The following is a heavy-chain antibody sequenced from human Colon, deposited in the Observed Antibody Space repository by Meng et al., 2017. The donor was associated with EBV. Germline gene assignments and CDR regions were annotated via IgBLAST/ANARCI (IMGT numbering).Heavy chain of an antibody. Sequence: QVQLHQSCPGLVRPSQTLSLTCAISGDSVSSNTAAWNWIRQSPSRGLEWLGRTYYRSKWYDDYALSVKSRLTINPDTSKNQFSLQLNSVTPEDTAVYFCARETTGGYYFDYWGQGTLVTVSS. D-gene: IGHD1-1*01. J-gene: IGHJ4*02. CDR1: GDSVSSNTAA. CDR3: ARETTGGYYFDY. CDR2: TYYRSKWYD. V-gene: IGHV6-1*01.